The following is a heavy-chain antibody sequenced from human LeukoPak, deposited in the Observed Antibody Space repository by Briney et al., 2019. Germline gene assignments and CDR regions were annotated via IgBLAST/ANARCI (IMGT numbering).Heavy chain of an antibody. CDR3: AKGGDVDILNSHDAFDI. CDR1: GFTFDDYA. V-gene: IGHV3-9*01. J-gene: IGHJ3*02. CDR2: NNWNSGSI. Sequence: GGSLRLSCAGSGFTFDDYAMHWVRQPPGKGLEWVSGNNWNSGSIGYADSVKGRFTISRDNAKNSLYLQMNSLRAEDTALYYCAKGGDVDILNSHDAFDIWGQGTMVTVSS. D-gene: IGHD3-9*01.